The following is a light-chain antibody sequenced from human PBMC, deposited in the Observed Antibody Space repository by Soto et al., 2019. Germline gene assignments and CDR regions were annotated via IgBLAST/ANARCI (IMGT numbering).Light chain of an antibody. Sequence: QSALTQPPSVSGSPGQSVTISCTGTSSDIGNYNYVSWYQQAPGTAPKLMIFEVSNRPSGVPDRFSGSKSGNTASLTISGLQAEDEADYYCASNTGTLVFGGGTKLTVL. CDR2: EVS. J-gene: IGLJ3*02. V-gene: IGLV2-18*02. CDR1: SSDIGNYNY. CDR3: ASNTGTLV.